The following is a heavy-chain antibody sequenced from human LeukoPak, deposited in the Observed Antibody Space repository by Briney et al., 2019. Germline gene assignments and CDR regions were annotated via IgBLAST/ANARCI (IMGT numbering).Heavy chain of an antibody. CDR1: GYSFTSYW. D-gene: IGHD3-10*01. V-gene: IGHV5-10-1*01. J-gene: IGHJ6*02. Sequence: AGESLKISCKGSGYSFTSYWISWVRQMPGKGLEWMGRIDPSDSYTNYSPSFQGHVTISADKSISTAYLQWSSLKASDTAMYYCARPYYYGSGSYGMDVWGQGTTVTVSS. CDR2: IDPSDSYT. CDR3: ARPYYYGSGSYGMDV.